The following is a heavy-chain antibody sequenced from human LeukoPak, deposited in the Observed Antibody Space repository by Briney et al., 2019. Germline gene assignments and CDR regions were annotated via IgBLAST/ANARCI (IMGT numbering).Heavy chain of an antibody. V-gene: IGHV3-7*01. CDR1: GFIFSTSW. CDR2: IKEDGSEE. CDR3: TRNEV. Sequence: GSLRLSCAGSGFIFSTSWTSWVRQAPGKGLEWVANIKEDGSEEHCVDSVKGRFTISRDNAKNSLYPQMSSLRAEDTAVYYCTRNEVWGQGTLVTVSS. J-gene: IGHJ4*02.